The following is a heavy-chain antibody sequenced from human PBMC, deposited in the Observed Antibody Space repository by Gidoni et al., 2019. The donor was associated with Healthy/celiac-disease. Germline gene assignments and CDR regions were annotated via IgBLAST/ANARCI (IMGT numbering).Heavy chain of an antibody. Sequence: QVQLQESGPGLVKPSQPLPLTCPVPGGSISSGSYYWRWIRQPAGKGLEWIGRIHTSGSPNYNPSLKSRVTISVDTSKNQFSLKLSSVTAADTAVYYCARACTNGVCPFDYWGQGTLVTVSS. CDR3: ARACTNGVCPFDY. CDR1: GGSISSGSYY. V-gene: IGHV4-61*02. D-gene: IGHD2-8*01. J-gene: IGHJ4*02. CDR2: IHTSGSP.